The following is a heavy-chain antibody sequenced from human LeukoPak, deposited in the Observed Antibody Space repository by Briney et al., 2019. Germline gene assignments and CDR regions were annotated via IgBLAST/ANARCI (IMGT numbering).Heavy chain of an antibody. V-gene: IGHV1-69*13. Sequence: SVKVSCKASGGTFSSYAISWVRQAPGQGLEWMGGIIPIFGTANYAQRFQGRVTITADESTSIAYMELSSLRSEDTAVYYCARDPTDYGRGEFDYWGQGTLVTVSS. CDR1: GGTFSSYA. CDR2: IIPIFGTA. D-gene: IGHD4/OR15-4a*01. J-gene: IGHJ4*02. CDR3: ARDPTDYGRGEFDY.